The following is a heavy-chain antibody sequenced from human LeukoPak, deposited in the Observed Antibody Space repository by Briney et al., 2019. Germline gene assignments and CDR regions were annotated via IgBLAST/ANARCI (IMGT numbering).Heavy chain of an antibody. CDR1: GFTFSSYE. Sequence: PGGSLRLSCAASGFTFSSYEMNWVRQAPGKGLGWVSYTSGSGSTIYYADSVKGRFTISRDNAKNSLYLQMNSLRAEDTAVYYCARGGFNYDSYHFDYWGQGTLVTVSS. D-gene: IGHD5-18*01. V-gene: IGHV3-48*03. J-gene: IGHJ4*02. CDR2: TSGSGSTI. CDR3: ARGGFNYDSYHFDY.